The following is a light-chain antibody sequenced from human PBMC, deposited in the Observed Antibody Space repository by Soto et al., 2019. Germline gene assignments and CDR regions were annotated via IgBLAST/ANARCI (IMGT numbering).Light chain of an antibody. CDR1: SSDVGGYND. V-gene: IGLV2-14*01. CDR3: SSYTSISIDYV. CDR2: EVS. Sequence: QSALTQPASVSGSPGQSITISCTGTSSDVGGYNDVSWYQQHPGKAPKLMIYEVSNRPSGVSNRFSGSKSGNTASLTISGLQAEDEADYYCSSYTSISIDYVFGTGTKVTVL. J-gene: IGLJ1*01.